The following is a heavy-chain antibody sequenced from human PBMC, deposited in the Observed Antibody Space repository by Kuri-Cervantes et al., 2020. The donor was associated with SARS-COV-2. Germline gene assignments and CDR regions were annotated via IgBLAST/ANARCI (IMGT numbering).Heavy chain of an antibody. J-gene: IGHJ4*02. Sequence: ASVKVSRKASGYTFTGYYMHWVRQAPGQGLEWMGWINPNSGGTNYAQKFQGWVTMTRDTSISTAYMELSRLRSDDTAVYYCATERGRGNSPRIFDYWGQGTLVTVSS. CDR3: ATERGRGNSPRIFDY. CDR2: INPNSGGT. CDR1: GYTFTGYY. V-gene: IGHV1-2*04. D-gene: IGHD4-23*01.